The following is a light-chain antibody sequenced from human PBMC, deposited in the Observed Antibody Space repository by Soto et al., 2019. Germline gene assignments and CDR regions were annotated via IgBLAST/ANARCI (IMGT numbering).Light chain of an antibody. CDR3: QQSYSTHRT. V-gene: IGKV1-39*01. J-gene: IGKJ2*02. CDR1: QRVSHY. Sequence: DVQMTQSPSSLSASVGDRVTITCRASQRVSHYLNWYQQKTGAAPRLLIYSASNLQSGVPSRFSGSGSGTDFTLTINSLQPEDFAPYYCQQSYSTHRTFGQGTKLEIQ. CDR2: SAS.